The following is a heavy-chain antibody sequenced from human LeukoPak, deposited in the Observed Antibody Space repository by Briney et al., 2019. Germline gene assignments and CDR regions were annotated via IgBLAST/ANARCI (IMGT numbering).Heavy chain of an antibody. J-gene: IGHJ6*01. D-gene: IGHD5-12*01. V-gene: IGHV4-4*07. CDR2: IYTSGST. CDR3: ARDSGLYYYGMDV. Sequence: PSETQSLTCTVSGGSISSYYRSWIRQPAGKGREWIGRIYTSGSTNYNPSLKSRVTMSVNTSKNHFSLELSSAAAADPAVYYCARDSGLYYYGMDVWGQRTTVTVCS. CDR1: GGSISSYY.